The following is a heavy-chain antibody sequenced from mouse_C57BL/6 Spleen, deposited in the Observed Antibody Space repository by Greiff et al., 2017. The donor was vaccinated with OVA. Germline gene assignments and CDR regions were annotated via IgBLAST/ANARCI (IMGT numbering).Heavy chain of an antibody. CDR1: GYTFTDYE. Sequence: QVHVKQSGAELVRPGASVTLSCKASGYTFTDYEMHWVKQTPVHGLEWIGAIDPETGGTAYNQKFKGKAILTADKSSSTAYMELRSLTSEDSAVYYCTRKKLRRHIDYAMDYWGQGTSVTVSS. CDR2: IDPETGGT. CDR3: TRKKLRRHIDYAMDY. J-gene: IGHJ4*01. D-gene: IGHD4-1*01. V-gene: IGHV1-15*01.